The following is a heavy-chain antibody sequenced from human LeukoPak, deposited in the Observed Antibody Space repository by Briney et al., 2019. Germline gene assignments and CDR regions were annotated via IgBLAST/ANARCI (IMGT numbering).Heavy chain of an antibody. D-gene: IGHD3-22*01. V-gene: IGHV4-61*02. CDR2: IYTSGST. J-gene: IGHJ5*02. CDR1: GGSISSGSYY. Sequence: PSETLSLTCTVSGGSISSGSYYWSWIRQPAGKGLEWIGRIYTSGSTNYNPSLKSRVTISVGTSKNQFSLKLSSVTAADTAVYYCAREGNYYDSSGYYPRFSPWGQGTLVTVSS. CDR3: AREGNYYDSSGYYPRFSP.